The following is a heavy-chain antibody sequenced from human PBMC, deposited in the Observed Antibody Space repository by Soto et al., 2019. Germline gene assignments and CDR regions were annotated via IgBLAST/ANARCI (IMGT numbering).Heavy chain of an antibody. CDR1: GGTFSTYA. D-gene: IGHD5-18*01. V-gene: IGHV1-69*12. J-gene: IGHJ4*02. CDR2: IIPMFGTA. Sequence: QVQLVQSGAEVKKPESSVKVSCKAPGGTFSTYAISWVRQAPGQGLEWMGGIIPMFGTANYAQKFHDRVTITADESTNTVYMELSSLRSEDTAVYFCASGIQLWLRRINNGYSVWGQGTLVTVSS. CDR3: ASGIQLWLRRINNGYSV.